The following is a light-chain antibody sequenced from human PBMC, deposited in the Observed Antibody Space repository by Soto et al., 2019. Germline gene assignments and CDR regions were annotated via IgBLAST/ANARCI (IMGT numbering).Light chain of an antibody. CDR3: GSYTTSSTSYV. CDR1: SSDVGGFDF. J-gene: IGLJ1*01. CDR2: EVT. V-gene: IGLV2-14*01. Sequence: QSVLTQPASVSGSPGQSITISCTGTSSDVGGFDFVSWYRHHPGKAPKVVIYEVTNRPSGVSNRFSGSKSGNTASLTISGLQAEDEADYYCGSYTTSSTSYVFGTGTKLTVL.